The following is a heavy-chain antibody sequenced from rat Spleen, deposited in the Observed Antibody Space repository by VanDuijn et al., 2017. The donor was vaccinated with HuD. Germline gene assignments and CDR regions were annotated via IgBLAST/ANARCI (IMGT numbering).Heavy chain of an antibody. CDR2: ISTGGGNT. CDR1: GFTFTNYG. V-gene: IGHV5S13*01. Sequence: EVQLVESGGGLVQPGRSLKLSCVASGFTFTNYGMSWVRQAPTKGLEWVASISTGGGNTYYRDSVKGRFTISRDNAKSTLYLQMNSLRSEDTATYYCIRGPNYYSGAGWFGYWGQGTLVTVSS. CDR3: IRGPNYYSGAGWFGY. J-gene: IGHJ3*01. D-gene: IGHD1-1*01.